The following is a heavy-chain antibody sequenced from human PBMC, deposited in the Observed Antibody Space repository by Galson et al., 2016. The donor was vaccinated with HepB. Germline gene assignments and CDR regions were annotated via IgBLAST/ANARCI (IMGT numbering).Heavy chain of an antibody. CDR2: VDSTSSYI. J-gene: IGHJ4*02. CDR1: GFTFNTHT. Sequence: SLRLPCAASGFTFNTHTMHWVRQAPGKGLEWVSAVDSTSSYIYYSDSVKGRFAISRDNAKSSVSLQMNSLRAEDTAFYYCVRDLDYWGQGTLVTVSS. V-gene: IGHV3-21*01. CDR3: VRDLDY.